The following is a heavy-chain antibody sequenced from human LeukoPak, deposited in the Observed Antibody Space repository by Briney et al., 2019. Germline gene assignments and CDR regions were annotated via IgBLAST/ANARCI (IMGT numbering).Heavy chain of an antibody. CDR1: GYTFTSNY. V-gene: IGHV1-46*01. CDR3: ARDQEGFDY. J-gene: IGHJ4*02. CDR2: IYPRDGST. Sequence: ASVTVSCTASGYTFTSNYIHWVRQAPGQGLEWMGMIYPRDGSTSYAQKFQGRVTVTRDTSTSTVHMELSGLGSEDTAVYYCARDQEGFDYWGQGTLVTVSS.